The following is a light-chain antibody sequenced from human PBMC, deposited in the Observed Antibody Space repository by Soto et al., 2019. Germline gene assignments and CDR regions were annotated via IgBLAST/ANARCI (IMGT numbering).Light chain of an antibody. CDR2: EVT. CDR1: SSDVGAYKY. J-gene: IGLJ3*02. V-gene: IGLV2-8*01. Sequence: QSALTQPPSASGYPGQSVTISCTGTSSDVGAYKYVSWYQQYPGKAPKLMIYEVTKRPSGVPDGISGSKSGNTASLPVSGLQADYEADYYFTSYVGNDIGVFGGGTKVTVL. CDR3: TSYVGNDIGV.